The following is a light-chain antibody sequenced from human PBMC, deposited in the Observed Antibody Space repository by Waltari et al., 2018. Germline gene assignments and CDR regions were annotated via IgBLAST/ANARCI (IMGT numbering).Light chain of an antibody. V-gene: IGKV3-15*01. Sequence: EIVMTQSPATLSVSPGERATLSCRASQRVSSNLAWYQQQPGQAPRLLICGASTRATGIPARFSGSGSGTEFTLTISSLQSEDFAVYYCQQYNNWPPLTFGGGTKVEIK. CDR1: QRVSSN. J-gene: IGKJ4*01. CDR2: GAS. CDR3: QQYNNWPPLT.